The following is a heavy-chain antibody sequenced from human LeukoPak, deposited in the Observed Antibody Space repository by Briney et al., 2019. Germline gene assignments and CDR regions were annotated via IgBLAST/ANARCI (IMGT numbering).Heavy chain of an antibody. CDR3: ARPGASSPGNWFAS. D-gene: IGHD6-13*01. CDR2: INTAGGNT. J-gene: IGHJ5*01. CDR1: GYTFTNHA. Sequence: ASVKVSCKASGYTFTNHAMHWVRQAPEQGLEWMGWINTAGGNTKYSQKFQGRVTITRDTSASIVYLELTSLRSEGTAVYYCARPGASSPGNWFASWGQGTLVTVSS. V-gene: IGHV1-3*04.